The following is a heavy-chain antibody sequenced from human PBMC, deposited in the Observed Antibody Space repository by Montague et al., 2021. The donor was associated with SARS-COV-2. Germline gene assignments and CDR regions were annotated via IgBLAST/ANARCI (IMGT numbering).Heavy chain of an antibody. D-gene: IGHD3-10*01. CDR1: GGSFSGYY. V-gene: IGHV4-34*01. CDR2: INQSGRT. Sequence: SETLSLTCAVYGGSFSGYYWSWIRQPPEKGLEWIGEINQSGRTNNNPSLKSRVIISVDTSKNQFSQKLSSVTAADTAVYYCARVRYYGSGTSLGMDVWGQGTTVTVSS. J-gene: IGHJ6*02. CDR3: ARVRYYGSGTSLGMDV.